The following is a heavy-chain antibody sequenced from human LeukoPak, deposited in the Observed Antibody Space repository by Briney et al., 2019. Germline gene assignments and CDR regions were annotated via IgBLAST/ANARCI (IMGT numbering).Heavy chain of an antibody. D-gene: IGHD2-2*01. Sequence: SQTLSLTCTVSGGSISSGGYYWSWIRQHPGKGLEWIGYIYYSGSTYYNPSLKSRVTISVDTSKNQSSLKLSSVTAADTAVYYCAREVRGSTSCYLFPWGQGTLVTVSS. CDR1: GGSISSGGYY. CDR3: AREVRGSTSCYLFP. V-gene: IGHV4-31*03. J-gene: IGHJ5*02. CDR2: IYYSGST.